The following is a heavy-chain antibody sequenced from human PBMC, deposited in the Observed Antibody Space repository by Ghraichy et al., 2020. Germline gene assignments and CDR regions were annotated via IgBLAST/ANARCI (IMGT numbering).Heavy chain of an antibody. CDR2: ISHRSGSS. D-gene: IGHD6-19*01. Sequence: GGSLRLSCAASGFTFSSYAMSWVRQAPGKGLEWVSAISHRSGSSFYADSVKGRFTISRDNSKSTVDLQMDNLRAEDTAVYYFARVYTSGWYPGYFDYWGQGTLVTVSS. CDR1: GFTFSSYA. J-gene: IGHJ4*02. CDR3: ARVYTSGWYPGYFDY. V-gene: IGHV3-23*01.